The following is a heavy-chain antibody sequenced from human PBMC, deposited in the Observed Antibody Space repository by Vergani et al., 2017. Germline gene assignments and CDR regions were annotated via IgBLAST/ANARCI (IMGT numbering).Heavy chain of an antibody. CDR1: GFTFSSYS. CDR2: ISSSSSYI. D-gene: IGHD3-10*02. Sequence: EVQLVESGGGLVKRGGSLRLSCAASGFTFSSYSMNWVRQAPGKGLEWVSSISSSSSYIHYSDSLKGRFTISRDNAKSSLSLQMNSLRAEDTGVYYCARDRYYLGSGRYPDVYYDGFDVWGQGTAVTVSS. V-gene: IGHV3-21*01. CDR3: ARDRYYLGSGRYPDVYYDGFDV. J-gene: IGHJ6*02.